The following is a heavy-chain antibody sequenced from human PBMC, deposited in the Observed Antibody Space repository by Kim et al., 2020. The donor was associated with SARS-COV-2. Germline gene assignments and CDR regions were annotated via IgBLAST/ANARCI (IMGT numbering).Heavy chain of an antibody. J-gene: IGHJ4*02. Sequence: SETLSLTCTVSGGSISSSSYYWGWIRQPPGKGLEWIGSIYYSGSIYYNPSLKSRVTISVDTSKNQFSLKLSSVTAADTAVYYCARHKGSSWYDVGFDYWGQGTLVTVSS. V-gene: IGHV4-39*01. CDR1: GGSISSSSYY. CDR3: ARHKGSSWYDVGFDY. D-gene: IGHD6-13*01. CDR2: IYYSGSI.